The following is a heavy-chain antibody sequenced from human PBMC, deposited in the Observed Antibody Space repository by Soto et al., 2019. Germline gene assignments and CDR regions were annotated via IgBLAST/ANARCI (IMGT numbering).Heavy chain of an antibody. Sequence: SETLSLTCAVYGGSFSGYYWSWIRQPPGKGLEWIGEISHSGTTNYNPSLKRRVTMSVDTSKNQFSLKLSSVTAADTAVYHCARGTMVRGPNRFDPWGQGTLVTVSS. CDR1: GGSFSGYY. CDR2: ISHSGTT. D-gene: IGHD3-10*01. V-gene: IGHV4-34*01. CDR3: ARGTMVRGPNRFDP. J-gene: IGHJ5*02.